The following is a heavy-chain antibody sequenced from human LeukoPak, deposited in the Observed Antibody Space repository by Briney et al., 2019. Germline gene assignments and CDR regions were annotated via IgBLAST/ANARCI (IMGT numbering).Heavy chain of an antibody. D-gene: IGHD6-13*01. J-gene: IGHJ4*02. CDR1: GGSITGYY. Sequence: PSETLSLTCTVSGGSITGYYWSWIRQPPGKGLEWIGYIYYSGSTNYNPSLKSRVTISVDTSKNQFSLKLSSVTAADTAVYYCARGRRSWYDYWGQGTLVTVSS. V-gene: IGHV4-59*01. CDR3: ARGRRSWYDY. CDR2: IYYSGST.